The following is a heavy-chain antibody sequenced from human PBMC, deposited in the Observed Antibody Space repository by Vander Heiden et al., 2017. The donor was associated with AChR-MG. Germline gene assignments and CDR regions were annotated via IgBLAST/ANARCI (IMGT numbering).Heavy chain of an antibody. CDR3: ARAGEGGATNWFDP. J-gene: IGHJ5*02. Sequence: QLQLQESGPGLVKPSETLSLTCTVSGGSIRSSSYYWGWIRQPPGKGLEWSGSIYYSGSTYYNPARKSRVTISVDTSKNQCSRKLRPVTAADTAVYYCARAGEGGATNWFDPWGQGTLVTVSS. CDR1: GGSIRSSSYY. CDR2: IYYSGST. V-gene: IGHV4-39*01. D-gene: IGHD1-26*01.